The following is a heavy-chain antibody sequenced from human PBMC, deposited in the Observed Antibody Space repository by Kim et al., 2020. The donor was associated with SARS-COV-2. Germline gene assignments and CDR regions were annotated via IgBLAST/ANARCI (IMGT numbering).Heavy chain of an antibody. CDR3: ARASSSWYDPRWYFDL. D-gene: IGHD6-13*01. Sequence: SLKSRVTISGDTSKNQFSLKLSSVTAADTAVYYCARASSSWYDPRWYFDLWGRGTLVTVSS. V-gene: IGHV4-30-2*05. J-gene: IGHJ2*01.